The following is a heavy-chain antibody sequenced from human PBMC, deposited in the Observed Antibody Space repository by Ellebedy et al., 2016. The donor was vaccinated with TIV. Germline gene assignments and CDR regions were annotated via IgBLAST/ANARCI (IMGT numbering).Heavy chain of an antibody. CDR2: IRPGDSDT. D-gene: IGHD5-12*01. J-gene: IGHJ4*02. Sequence: GESLKISCKASGYSFNNYWVGWVRQMPGKGLEWMGIIRPGDSDTKYSPSFRGHVSISADKSIRTAYLQWSSLKTSDTAMYYCARRGGSGYSGYELFDSWGQGTLVTVSS. V-gene: IGHV5-51*01. CDR1: GYSFNNYW. CDR3: ARRGGSGYSGYELFDS.